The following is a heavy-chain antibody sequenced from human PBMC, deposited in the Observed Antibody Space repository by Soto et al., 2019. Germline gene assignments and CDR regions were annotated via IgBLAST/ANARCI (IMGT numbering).Heavy chain of an antibody. V-gene: IGHV3-30*18. CDR1: GFTFSTYG. D-gene: IGHD4-4*01. CDR3: AKEFPVEVTCFDL. J-gene: IGHJ3*01. Sequence: QVQLVESGGGVVQPGRSLRLSCAASGFTFSTYGMHWVRQAPGKGLEWVAVMGNDGITTFYADSVKGRFTISRDNSKNTFFLQKKQLRSDETAVYYLAKEFPVEVTCFDLWGQGTMVTVSS. CDR2: MGNDGITT.